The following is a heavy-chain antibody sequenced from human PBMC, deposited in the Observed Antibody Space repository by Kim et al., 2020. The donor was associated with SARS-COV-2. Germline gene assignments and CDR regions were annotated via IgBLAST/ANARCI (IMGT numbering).Heavy chain of an antibody. J-gene: IGHJ6*03. CDR1: GGTFSSYA. CDR3: VVGYCSGGSCLYYYYMVV. V-gene: IGHV1-69*13. D-gene: IGHD2-15*01. CDR2: IIPIFGTA. Sequence: SVKVSCKASGGTFSSYAISWVRQAPGQGLEWMGGIIPIFGTANYAQKFQGRVTITADESTSTAYMELSSLRSEDTAVYYCVVGYCSGGSCLYYYYMVVWGKGTTVTDSS.